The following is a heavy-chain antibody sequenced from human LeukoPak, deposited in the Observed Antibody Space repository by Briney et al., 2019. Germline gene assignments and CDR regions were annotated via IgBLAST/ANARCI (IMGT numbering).Heavy chain of an antibody. J-gene: IGHJ4*02. CDR1: GGSISSYY. Sequence: SETLSLTCTVSGGSISSYYWSWIRQPPGKGLEWIGYIYYSGSTNYNPSLKSRVTISVGTSKNQFSLKLSSVTAADTAVYYCARLGRDYDILTGYYHPPLWGQGTLVTVSS. V-gene: IGHV4-59*08. CDR2: IYYSGST. CDR3: ARLGRDYDILTGYYHPPL. D-gene: IGHD3-9*01.